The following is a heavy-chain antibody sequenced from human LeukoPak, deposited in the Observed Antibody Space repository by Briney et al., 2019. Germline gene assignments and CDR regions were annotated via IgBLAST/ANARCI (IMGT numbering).Heavy chain of an antibody. V-gene: IGHV3-33*01. CDR2: IWYDGSNK. CDR3: ARGSESSGWWVDYYYGMDV. D-gene: IGHD6-19*01. J-gene: IGHJ6*02. Sequence: GGSLRLTCAASGFTFSSYGMHWVRQAPGKGLEWVAVIWYDGSNKYYADSVKGRFTISRDNSKNTLYLQMNSLRAEDTAVYYCARGSESSGWWVDYYYGMDVWGQGTTVTVSS. CDR1: GFTFSSYG.